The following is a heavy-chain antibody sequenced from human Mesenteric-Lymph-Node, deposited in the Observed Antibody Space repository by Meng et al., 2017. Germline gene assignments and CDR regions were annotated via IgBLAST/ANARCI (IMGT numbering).Heavy chain of an antibody. CDR3: ARDSSGWYTGFDY. J-gene: IGHJ4*02. V-gene: IGHV3-11*04. CDR2: ISSSGSTI. D-gene: IGHD6-19*01. Sequence: GESLKISCAASGFTFSDYYMTWVRRAPGKGLEWVSYISSSGSTIYYADSVKGRFTISRDNAKNSLYLQMNSLRAEDTAVYYCARDSSGWYTGFDYWGQGTLVTVSS. CDR1: GFTFSDYY.